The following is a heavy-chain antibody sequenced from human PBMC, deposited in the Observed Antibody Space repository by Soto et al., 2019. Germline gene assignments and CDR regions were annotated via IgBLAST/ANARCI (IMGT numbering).Heavy chain of an antibody. CDR3: ARPHNYHYALDV. Sequence: EVQLVESGGSLVQPGGSLRLSCAASGFTFSSYAMHWVRQAPGKGLEYVSAISSNGGSIYYGNSVKGRFTISRDNSKNTLYLQMGSLRAEVMAVYYCARPHNYHYALDVWGQGTTVTVSS. J-gene: IGHJ6*02. CDR2: ISSNGGSI. CDR1: GFTFSSYA. V-gene: IGHV3-64*01.